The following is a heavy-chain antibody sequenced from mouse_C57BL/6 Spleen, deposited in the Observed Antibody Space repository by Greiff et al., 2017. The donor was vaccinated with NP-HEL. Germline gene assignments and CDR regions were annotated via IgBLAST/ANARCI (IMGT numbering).Heavy chain of an antibody. CDR1: GYTFTSYW. V-gene: IGHV1-69*01. CDR3: ARSDTTVLDY. D-gene: IGHD1-1*01. CDR2: IDPSDSYT. Sequence: VQLQQPGAELVMPGASVKLSCKASGYTFTSYWMHWVKQRPGQGLEWIGEIDPSDSYTNYNQKFKGKSTLTVDKSSSIAYMQLSSLTSEDSAVYYCARSDTTVLDYWGQGTTLTVSS. J-gene: IGHJ2*01.